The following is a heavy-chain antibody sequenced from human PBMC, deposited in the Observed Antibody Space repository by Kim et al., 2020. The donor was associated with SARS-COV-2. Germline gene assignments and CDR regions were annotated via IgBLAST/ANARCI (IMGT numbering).Heavy chain of an antibody. D-gene: IGHD3-16*02. CDR1: GESFRDYQ. V-gene: IGHV4-34*01. Sequence: SETLSLTCAVYGESFRDYQWSWIRQSPGKGLEWIGEFNLSGRATYSPSLKSRVTISGDMSKSQFSLKLTSATAADTAVYYCAGLRGTPTWGSYRHRRNSYFDYGGQGTLVTVSS. CDR3: AGLRGTPTWGSYRHRRNSYFDY. CDR2: FNLSGRA. J-gene: IGHJ4*02.